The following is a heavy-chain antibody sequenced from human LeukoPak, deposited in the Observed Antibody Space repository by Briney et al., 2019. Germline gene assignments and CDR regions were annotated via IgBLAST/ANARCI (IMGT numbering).Heavy chain of an antibody. CDR1: GYTFTDYY. J-gene: IGHJ4*02. CDR2: INPNDGDT. D-gene: IGHD2-2*01. V-gene: IGHV1-2*02. CDR3: ARANFLYCSSTTCLFDY. Sequence: ASVKVSCKASGYTFTDYYMHWVRQAPGQGFEWMGWINPNDGDTNYAQKFQGRVTTTKDTSISTAHMEVSRLRSDDTAVYYCARANFLYCSSTTCLFDYWGQGTLVTVSS.